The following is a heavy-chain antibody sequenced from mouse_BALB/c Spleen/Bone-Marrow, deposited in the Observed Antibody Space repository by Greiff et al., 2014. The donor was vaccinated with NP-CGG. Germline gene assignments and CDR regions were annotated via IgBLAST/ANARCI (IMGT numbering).Heavy chain of an antibody. CDR1: GYSFTGYN. V-gene: IGHV1-39*01. J-gene: IGHJ2*01. Sequence: VHVKQSGPDPEKPGASVKISCKASGYSFTGYNMNWVKQSNGKSLEWIGNIDPYSGTTNYNQKFKGKATLTVDKSSSTAYMQLKSLTSEDSAVYYCARYGNYFDYWGQGTTLTVSS. CDR3: ARYGNYFDY. D-gene: IGHD2-1*01. CDR2: IDPYSGTT.